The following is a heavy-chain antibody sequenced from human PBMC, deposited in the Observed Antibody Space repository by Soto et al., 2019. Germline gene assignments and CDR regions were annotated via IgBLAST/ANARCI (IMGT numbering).Heavy chain of an antibody. V-gene: IGHV1-69*13. CDR1: GGTFSSSA. J-gene: IGHJ6*02. CDR3: AREGVAPYYYGMDV. Sequence: SVKVSCKSSGGTFSSSAISWVRQAPGQGLEWMGGIIPIFGTADNAQKFQGRVTITADESTTTAYMELRSLRSDDTAVYYCAREGVAPYYYGMDVWGQGTPVTVSS. D-gene: IGHD5-12*01. CDR2: IIPIFGTA.